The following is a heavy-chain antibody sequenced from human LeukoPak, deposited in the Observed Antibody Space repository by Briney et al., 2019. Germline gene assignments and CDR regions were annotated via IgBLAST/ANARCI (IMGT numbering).Heavy chain of an antibody. D-gene: IGHD1-26*01. CDR2: ISYDGSNK. CDR1: GFTFSTYT. V-gene: IGHV3-30*14. CDR3: ARGTAYYVNDY. J-gene: IGHJ4*02. Sequence: GGSLTLSCAASGFTFSTYTMHWVGQAPGKGLEWVAVISYDGSNKYYADSVKGRFTISRDNSKNTLYLQMNSLRAEDTAVYYCARGTAYYVNDYWGQGALVTVSS.